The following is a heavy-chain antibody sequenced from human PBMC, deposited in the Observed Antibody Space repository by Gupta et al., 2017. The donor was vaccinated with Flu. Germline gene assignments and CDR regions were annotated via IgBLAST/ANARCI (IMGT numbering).Heavy chain of an antibody. Sequence: EVQLVESGGVVVQPGGSLRLSCAASGFTFDDYTMHWVRQAPGKGLEWVSLISWDGGSTYYADSVKGRFTISRDNSKNSLYLQMNSLRTEDTALYYCAKDYTPTPSYYFDYWGQGTLVTVSS. CDR2: ISWDGGST. CDR3: AKDYTPTPSYYFDY. J-gene: IGHJ4*02. CDR1: GFTFDDYT. V-gene: IGHV3-43*01. D-gene: IGHD2-2*02.